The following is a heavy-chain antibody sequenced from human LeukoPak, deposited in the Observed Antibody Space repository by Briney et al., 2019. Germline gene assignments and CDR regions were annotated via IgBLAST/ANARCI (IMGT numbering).Heavy chain of an antibody. Sequence: GGSLRLSCAASGFTFSTYTMIWVRQAPGKGLEWVSSITSGSHYLYYADSVKGRFTISRDNANDSLFLQMNSLRAEDTAVYYCARMYKYYYDTSGFYYWGYWGQGTLVTVSS. CDR1: GFTFSTYT. V-gene: IGHV3-21*01. J-gene: IGHJ4*02. CDR2: ITSGSHYL. D-gene: IGHD3-22*01. CDR3: ARMYKYYYDTSGFYYWGY.